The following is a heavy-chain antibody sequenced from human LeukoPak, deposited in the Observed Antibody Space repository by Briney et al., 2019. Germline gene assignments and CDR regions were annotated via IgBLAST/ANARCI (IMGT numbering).Heavy chain of an antibody. D-gene: IGHD3-10*01. J-gene: IGHJ4*02. CDR1: GCTFTSYY. V-gene: IGHV1-46*01. Sequence: ASVKVSCKASGCTFTSYYMHWVRRAPGQGLEWMGIINPSGGSTSYAQKFQGRVTMTRDTSTSTVYMELSSQRSEDTAVYYCARGPVGSGSYYTAYYWGQGTLVTVSS. CDR3: ARGPVGSGSYYTAYY. CDR2: INPSGGST.